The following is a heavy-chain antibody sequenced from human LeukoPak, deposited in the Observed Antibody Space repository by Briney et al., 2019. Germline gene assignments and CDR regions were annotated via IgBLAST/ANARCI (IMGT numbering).Heavy chain of an antibody. CDR2: IYYSGST. J-gene: IGHJ5*02. D-gene: IGHD4-11*01. Sequence: TSETLSLTCTVSGGSISSSSYYWGWIRQPPGKGLEWIGSIYYSGSTYYNPSLKSRVTISVDTSKNQFSLKLSSVTAADTAVYYCARQGSTVTTVLGYRFWFDPWGQGTLVTVSS. CDR1: GGSISSSSYY. V-gene: IGHV4-39*01. CDR3: ARQGSTVTTVLGYRFWFDP.